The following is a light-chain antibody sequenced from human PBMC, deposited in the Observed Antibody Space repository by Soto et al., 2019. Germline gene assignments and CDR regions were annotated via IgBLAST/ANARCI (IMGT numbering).Light chain of an antibody. CDR1: QSIGKW. Sequence: DIQMTQSPSILSASVGDGVTITCRASQSIGKWLAWYQQKPGKAPKVLIYDASTLESGVPSRFSGGRSGTEFTLSISSLQPDDFATYYCQHYIGHFGGGTKVDIK. J-gene: IGKJ4*01. CDR2: DAS. V-gene: IGKV1-5*01. CDR3: QHYIGH.